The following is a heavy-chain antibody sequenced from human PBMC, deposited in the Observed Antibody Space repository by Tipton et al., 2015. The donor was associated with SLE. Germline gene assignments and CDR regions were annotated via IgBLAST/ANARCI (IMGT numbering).Heavy chain of an antibody. CDR2: LSYSGST. J-gene: IGHJ4*02. CDR3: ARDDETGLIDY. CDR1: GASISSYY. D-gene: IGHD1-1*01. V-gene: IGHV4-59*01. Sequence: TLSLTCTVSGASISSYYWSWIRQPPGKGLEWIGYLSYSGSTKYNPSLKGRGTISVDTSKNQFSLKLTSVTAADTAVYYCARDDETGLIDYWGQGTLVTVSS.